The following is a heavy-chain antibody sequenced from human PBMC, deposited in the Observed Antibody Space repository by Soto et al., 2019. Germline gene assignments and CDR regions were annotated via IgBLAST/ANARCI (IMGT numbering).Heavy chain of an antibody. J-gene: IGHJ4*02. CDR3: ARDNSVKVVACHLLDY. V-gene: IGHV3-7*05. D-gene: IGHD3-22*01. CDR1: GFSCSNYW. CDR2: IKQDGSEE. Sequence: EVQLVESGGGFAEPGGSLSRSCAASGFSCSNYWMRWVRQAPGEGLEWVANIKQDGSEEDYVDSVKGRFTISRDNAKNSLYLKMNSLRAEDTAVYYCARDNSVKVVACHLLDYWGQGILVTFSS.